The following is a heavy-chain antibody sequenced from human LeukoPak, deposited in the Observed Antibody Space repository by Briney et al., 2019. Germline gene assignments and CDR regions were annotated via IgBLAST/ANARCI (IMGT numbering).Heavy chain of an antibody. CDR2: IKQVGSEK. J-gene: IGHJ6*04. D-gene: IGHD1-14*01. CDR1: GFTFSSYW. Sequence: GGSLRLSCAASGFTFSSYWMNWVRQAPGKGLEWVANIKQVGSEKYYVDSVKARFTVSRDNAKNSLYLQMNSLRAEDTAVYYCARDTGYGMDVWGKGTTVTVSS. CDR3: ARDTGYGMDV. V-gene: IGHV3-7*03.